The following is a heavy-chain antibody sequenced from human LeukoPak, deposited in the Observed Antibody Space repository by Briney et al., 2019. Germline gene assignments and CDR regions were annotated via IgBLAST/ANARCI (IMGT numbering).Heavy chain of an antibody. D-gene: IGHD3-3*01. CDR1: EFTFGSYN. V-gene: IGHV3-21*01. CDR2: ISSSSSYI. CDR3: AREIFWSGYFSNLHFDF. J-gene: IGHJ4*02. Sequence: GGSLRLSCAASEFTFGSYNMNWVRQAPGKGLEWVSSISSSSSYIYYADSVKGRFTISRDNAKNSLYLQMNSLRAEDTAVYYCAREIFWSGYFSNLHFDFWGRGTLVTVSS.